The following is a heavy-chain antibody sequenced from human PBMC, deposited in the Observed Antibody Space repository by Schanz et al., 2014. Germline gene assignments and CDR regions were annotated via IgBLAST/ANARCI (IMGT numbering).Heavy chain of an antibody. V-gene: IGHV4-31*03. Sequence: QVQLQESGPGLVKPSQTLSLTFTVSGGSVSSGGDYWSWIRQHPGKGLEWIGFISYRGSTFYNPSLKSRVTISVDTSKNQVAVNLSSSTAADTAVYYCARDRGHSDLAGDIWGQGTMVNVSS. CDR1: GGSVSSGGDY. J-gene: IGHJ3*02. CDR2: ISYRGST. D-gene: IGHD4-4*01. CDR3: ARDRGHSDLAGDI.